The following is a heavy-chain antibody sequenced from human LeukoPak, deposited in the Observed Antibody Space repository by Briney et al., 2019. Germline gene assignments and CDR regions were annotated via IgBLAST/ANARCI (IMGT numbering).Heavy chain of an antibody. V-gene: IGHV4-39*07. CDR2: IYYSGST. Sequence: SETPSLTCTVSGGSISSSSYYWGWIRQPPGKGLEWIGSIYYSGSTYCNPSLKSRVTISVDTSKNQFSLKLSSVTAADTAVYFCARVTAAAAYWFDPWGQGTLVTVSS. D-gene: IGHD6-13*01. CDR1: GGSISSSSYY. J-gene: IGHJ5*02. CDR3: ARVTAAAAYWFDP.